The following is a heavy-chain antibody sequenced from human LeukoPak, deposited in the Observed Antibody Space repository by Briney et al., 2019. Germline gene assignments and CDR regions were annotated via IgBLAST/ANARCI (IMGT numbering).Heavy chain of an antibody. J-gene: IGHJ3*02. CDR3: ARDGDGYIKEAFDI. D-gene: IGHD5-24*01. Sequence: ASVKVSCKASGYSFTTRALNWVRQAPGQGLEWMGIINPSGGSTSYAQKFQGRVTMTRDTSTSTVYMELSSLRSEDTAVYYCARDGDGYIKEAFDIWGQGTMVTVSS. V-gene: IGHV1-46*01. CDR2: INPSGGST. CDR1: GYSFTTRA.